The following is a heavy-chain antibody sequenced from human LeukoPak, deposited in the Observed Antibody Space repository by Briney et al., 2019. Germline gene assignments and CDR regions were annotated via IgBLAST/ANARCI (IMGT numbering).Heavy chain of an antibody. CDR3: ARGGGIVTMIRGVRN. V-gene: IGHV4-31*03. J-gene: IGHJ4*02. CDR1: GGSISSGGYY. CDR2: IYYSGST. Sequence: PSETLSLTCTVSGGSISSGGYYWSWIRQHPGKGLEWIGYIYYSGSTYYNPSLKSRVTISVDTSKNQFSLKLSSVTAADTAVYYCARGGGIVTMIRGVRNWGQGTLVTVSS. D-gene: IGHD3-10*01.